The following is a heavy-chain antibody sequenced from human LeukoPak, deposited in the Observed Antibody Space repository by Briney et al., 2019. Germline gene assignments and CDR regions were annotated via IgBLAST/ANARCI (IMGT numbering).Heavy chain of an antibody. D-gene: IGHD3-10*01. Sequence: SETLSLTCAVYGGSFSGYYWSWIRQPPGKGLEWIGEINHSGSTNYNPSLKSRVTISVDTSKNQFSLKLSSVTAADTAVYYCARVGVVRGVKRRNWFDPWGQGTLVTVSS. CDR3: ARVGVVRGVKRRNWFDP. CDR1: GGSFSGYY. V-gene: IGHV4-34*01. J-gene: IGHJ5*02. CDR2: INHSGST.